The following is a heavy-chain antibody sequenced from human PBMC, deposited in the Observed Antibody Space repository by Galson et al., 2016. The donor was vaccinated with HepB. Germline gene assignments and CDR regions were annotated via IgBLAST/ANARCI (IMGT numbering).Heavy chain of an antibody. V-gene: IGHV4-4*02. CDR3: ARARQRDSRWSLDY. CDR2: IHHSGST. D-gene: IGHD6-13*01. CDR1: GASIISSEW. J-gene: IGHJ4*02. Sequence: SETLSLTCAVCGASIISSEWWIWVRQSPGKGLEWIGEIHHSGSTNYNSSLESRVSISVDKSKNHFSLMLRSVTAADTAVYFSARARQRDSRWSLDYWGQGTLVTVSS.